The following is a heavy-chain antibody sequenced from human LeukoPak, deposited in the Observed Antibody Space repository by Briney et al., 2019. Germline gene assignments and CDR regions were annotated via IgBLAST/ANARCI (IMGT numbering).Heavy chain of an antibody. CDR2: IYYSGST. CDR3: ARVCSGGSCYSVVDY. V-gene: IGHV4-39*07. J-gene: IGHJ4*02. Sequence: SQTLSLTCTVSGGSISSGGYYWGWIRQPPGKGLEWIGSIYYSGSTYYNPSLKSRVTISVDTSKNQFSLKLSSVTAADTAVYYCARVCSGGSCYSVVDYWGQGTLVTVSS. CDR1: GGSISSGGYY. D-gene: IGHD2-15*01.